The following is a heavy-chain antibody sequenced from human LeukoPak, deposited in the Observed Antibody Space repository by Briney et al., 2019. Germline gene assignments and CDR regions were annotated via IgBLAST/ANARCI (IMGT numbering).Heavy chain of an antibody. CDR1: GGSISSGDYY. J-gene: IGHJ4*02. Sequence: SQTLSLTCTVSGGSISSGDYYWSWIRQPPGKGLEWIGYIYYSGGTYYNPSLKSRVTISVDTSKNQFSLKLSSVTTADTAVYYCARISFYYDSSGYPPPFNYWGQGTLVTVSS. CDR2: IYYSGGT. D-gene: IGHD3-22*01. CDR3: ARISFYYDSSGYPPPFNY. V-gene: IGHV4-30-4*01.